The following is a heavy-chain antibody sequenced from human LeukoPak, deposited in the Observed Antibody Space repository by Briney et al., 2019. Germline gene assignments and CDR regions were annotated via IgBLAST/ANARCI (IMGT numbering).Heavy chain of an antibody. J-gene: IGHJ4*02. V-gene: IGHV1-2*02. Sequence: ASVKLSSTASGFTFTGLYIPSVRQAPGPGLEWLGWINPNSGDTDYAQKCPSRVTMTRATSLTTANIALSRPLCADPTGHCCTRTFREVATLLFDFWGQGSLVTVSS. CDR3: TRTFREVATLLFDF. D-gene: IGHD5-24*01. CDR2: INPNSGDT. CDR1: GFTFTGLY.